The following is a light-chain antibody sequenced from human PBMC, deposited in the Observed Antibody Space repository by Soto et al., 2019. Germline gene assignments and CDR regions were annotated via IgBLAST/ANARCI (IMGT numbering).Light chain of an antibody. J-gene: IGLJ1*01. CDR3: QSYDSSLSDYV. CDR1: SSDVGNYNR. CDR2: SNS. Sequence: QSALTQPPSVSGSPGQSVTISCTGTSSDVGNYNRVSWYQQPPGTAPKLLIYSNSNRPSGVPDRFSGSKSGTSASLAITGLQAEDEADYYCQSYDSSLSDYVFGTGTKVTVL. V-gene: IGLV2-18*02.